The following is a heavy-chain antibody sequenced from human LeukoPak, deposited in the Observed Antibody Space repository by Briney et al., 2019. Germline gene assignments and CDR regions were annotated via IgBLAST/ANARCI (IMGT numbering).Heavy chain of an antibody. Sequence: SETLSLTCAVYGGSFSGYYWSWIRQPPGKGLEWIGEINHSGSTNYNPSLKSRVTMPVDTSKNQFSLKLSSVTAADTAVYYCARGTPGAFDIWGQGTMVTVSS. D-gene: IGHD7-27*01. CDR2: INHSGST. CDR3: ARGTPGAFDI. V-gene: IGHV4-34*01. CDR1: GGSFSGYY. J-gene: IGHJ3*02.